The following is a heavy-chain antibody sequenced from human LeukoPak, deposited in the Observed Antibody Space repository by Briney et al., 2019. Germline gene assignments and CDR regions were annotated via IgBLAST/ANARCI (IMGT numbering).Heavy chain of an antibody. J-gene: IGHJ4*02. CDR2: IASDGSST. D-gene: IGHD4-23*01. CDR3: ARGRPHGNDY. Sequence: GGSLRLSCAASGFTFSSYCMNWVRQAPGKGLVWVSRIASDGSSTTYADSVKGRFSISRDNDKNTLYLQMNSLRVEDTAVYYCARGRPHGNDYWGQGTLVTVSS. CDR1: GFTFSSYC. V-gene: IGHV3-74*01.